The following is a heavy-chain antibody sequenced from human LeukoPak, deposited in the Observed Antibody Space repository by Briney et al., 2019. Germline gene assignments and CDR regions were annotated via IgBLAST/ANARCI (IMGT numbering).Heavy chain of an antibody. J-gene: IGHJ4*02. CDR1: GFTFSSYG. D-gene: IGHD1-26*01. CDR3: AKVLGSYSFDY. Sequence: GRSLRLSCAASGFTFSSYGMHWVRQAPGKGLEWVAVISYDGSSKYYADSVKGRFTISRDNSKNTLYLQMNSLRAEDTAVYYCAKVLGSYSFDYWGQGILVTVSS. V-gene: IGHV3-30*18. CDR2: ISYDGSSK.